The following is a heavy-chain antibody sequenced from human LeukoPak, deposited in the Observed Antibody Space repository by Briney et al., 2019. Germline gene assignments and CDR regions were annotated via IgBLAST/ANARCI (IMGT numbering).Heavy chain of an antibody. D-gene: IGHD3-9*01. J-gene: IGHJ4*02. CDR2: ISVYNGNT. CDR3: ARMILLLGDVLTVPPRGFDY. Sequence: ASVKGSCKASGYTFTTSGISWGRQAPGQGVLCLGRISVYNGNTNYAQKLQGRVTMTTDTSTSTAYMELRSLRSDDTAVYYCARMILLLGDVLTVPPRGFDYWGQGTLVTVSS. V-gene: IGHV1-18*01. CDR1: GYTFTTSG.